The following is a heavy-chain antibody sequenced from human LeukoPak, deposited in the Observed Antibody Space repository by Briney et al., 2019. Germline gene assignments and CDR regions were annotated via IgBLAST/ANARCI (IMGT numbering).Heavy chain of an antibody. CDR1: AYSPTGYY. CDR2: IDPNSGGT. V-gene: IGHV1-2*02. D-gene: IGHD3-3*01. CDR3: AREWVGGYYHDY. Sequence: ASVKVSCKASAYSPTGYYMHWVRHPPGQGLEWMGWIDPNSGGTNDAEKFQGRVTMTRDTSISTAYMELSRLRSDDTAVYYCAREWVGGYYHDYWGQGTLVTASP. J-gene: IGHJ4*02.